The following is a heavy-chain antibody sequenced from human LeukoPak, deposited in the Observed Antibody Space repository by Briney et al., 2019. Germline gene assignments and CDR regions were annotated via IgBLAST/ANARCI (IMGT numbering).Heavy chain of an antibody. CDR1: GFTFTSYT. CDR3: VRRGGGDSDYYFDY. V-gene: IGHV3-64*01. J-gene: IGHJ4*02. Sequence: GGSLRLSCVASGFTFTSYTIYWVRQAPGKGLEYVSAISGDGDNTFYANSVKGRFTISRDNSKNTLYLQMGSLRAEDMAVYYCVRRGGGDSDYYFDYWGQGTLVTVSS. D-gene: IGHD4-17*01. CDR2: ISGDGDNT.